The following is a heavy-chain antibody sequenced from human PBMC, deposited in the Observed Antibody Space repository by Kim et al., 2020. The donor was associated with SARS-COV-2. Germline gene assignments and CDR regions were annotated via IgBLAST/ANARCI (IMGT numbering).Heavy chain of an antibody. CDR3: LGGYYFDY. V-gene: IGHV1-3*01. J-gene: IGHJ4*02. D-gene: IGHD2-15*01. Sequence: GNGNTKYAQKFQGRVTLTRDTSASTAYVELSSLRSEDSAVYYCLGGYYFDYWGQGTLITVSS. CDR2: GNGNT.